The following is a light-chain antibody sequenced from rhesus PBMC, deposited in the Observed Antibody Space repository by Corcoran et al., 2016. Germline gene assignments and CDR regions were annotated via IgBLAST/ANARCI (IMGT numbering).Light chain of an antibody. J-gene: IGKJ1*01. Sequence: DIQMTQSPSSLSGSVGDRVTITCRASQGISIWLAWYQQKPRKAPTLLIYKASNLEPGVPSRFSGSRAGTVFTLPITSLQPDEIATNYCQPHDTYPWTFRKGTKVEIK. CDR3: QPHDTYPWT. CDR2: KAS. CDR1: QGISIW. V-gene: IGKV1-69*01.